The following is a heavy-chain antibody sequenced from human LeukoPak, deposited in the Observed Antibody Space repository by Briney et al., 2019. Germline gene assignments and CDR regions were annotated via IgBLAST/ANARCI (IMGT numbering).Heavy chain of an antibody. CDR2: IRYDGSNK. V-gene: IGHV3-30*02. Sequence: SGGSLRLSCTASGFTFSSYGMHWVRQAPGKGLEWVAFIRYDGSNKYYADSVKGRFTISRDNSKNTLYLQMTSLRAEDTAVYYCAKEKKYYYDSTGYPGYDYWGQGTLVTVSS. CDR3: AKEKKYYYDSTGYPGYDY. CDR1: GFTFSSYG. D-gene: IGHD3-22*01. J-gene: IGHJ4*02.